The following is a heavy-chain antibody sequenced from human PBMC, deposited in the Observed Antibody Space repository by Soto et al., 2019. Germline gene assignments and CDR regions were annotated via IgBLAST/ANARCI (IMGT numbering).Heavy chain of an antibody. J-gene: IGHJ5*02. D-gene: IGHD3-3*01. V-gene: IGHV3-21*01. CDR2: ISSSSSYI. Sequence: EVQLVESGGGLVKPGGSLRLSCAASGFTFSSYSMNWVRQAPGKGLEWVSAISSSSSYIYYADSVKGRFTISRDNAKNSLYLPMNSLGAEDTAVYYCARDANYYFWSGYFHNWFDPWGQGSLVTVSS. CDR3: ARDANYYFWSGYFHNWFDP. CDR1: GFTFSSYS.